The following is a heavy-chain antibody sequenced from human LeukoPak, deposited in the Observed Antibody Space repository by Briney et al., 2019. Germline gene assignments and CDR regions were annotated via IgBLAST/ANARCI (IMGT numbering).Heavy chain of an antibody. J-gene: IGHJ4*02. CDR2: INTKSGGT. CDR1: GYTFTSYG. CDR3: ARDEGWNYVNYFDF. Sequence: ASVKVSCKASGYTFTSYGISWVRQAPGQGLEWMGWINTKSGGTHYAQKFRGRVTMTRDTSISTAYMELSRLRYDDTAVYYCARDEGWNYVNYFDFWGQGTLVTVSS. D-gene: IGHD1-7*01. V-gene: IGHV1-2*02.